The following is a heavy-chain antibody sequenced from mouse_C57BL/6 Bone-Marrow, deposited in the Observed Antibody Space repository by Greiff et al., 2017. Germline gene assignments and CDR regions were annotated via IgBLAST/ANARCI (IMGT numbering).Heavy chain of an antibody. CDR1: GYAFTSYW. Sequence: QVQLQQSGAELARPGASVKLSCKASGYAFTSYWISWVKQRPGQGLEWIGEIYPGSGDTYYNEKFKGKATLTADKSSSTAYMRLRSLTSEDSAVYCCGGLGTEVAALEYWGQGTTLTVSS. V-gene: IGHV1-81*01. CDR3: GGLGTEVAALEY. J-gene: IGHJ2*01. D-gene: IGHD1-1*01. CDR2: IYPGSGDT.